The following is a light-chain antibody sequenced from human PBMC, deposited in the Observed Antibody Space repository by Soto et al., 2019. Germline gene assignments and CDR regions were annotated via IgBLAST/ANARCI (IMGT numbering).Light chain of an antibody. Sequence: QSALTQPPSASGSPGQSVTISCTGTSSDVGGYHYVSWYQQHPGKAPKLMIYEVSKRPSGVPDRFSGSKSGNTASLTVSGLQAEDEADYYCSSYAGSNNRVLFGGGTQLTVL. CDR3: SSYAGSNNRVL. CDR2: EVS. J-gene: IGLJ2*01. CDR1: SSDVGGYHY. V-gene: IGLV2-8*01.